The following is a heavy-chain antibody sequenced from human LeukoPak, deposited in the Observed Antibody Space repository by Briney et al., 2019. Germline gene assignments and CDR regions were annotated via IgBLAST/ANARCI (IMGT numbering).Heavy chain of an antibody. J-gene: IGHJ4*02. CDR2: IIPIFGTA. V-gene: IGHV1-69*13. D-gene: IGHD5-18*01. CDR1: GGTFSSYA. Sequence: SVNVSCKASGGTFSSYAISWVRQAPGQGLEWMGGIIPIFGTANYAQKFQGRVTITADESTSTAYMELSSLRSEDTAVYYCARDRSTGYSYGYPKTLDYWGQGTLVTVSS. CDR3: ARDRSTGYSYGYPKTLDY.